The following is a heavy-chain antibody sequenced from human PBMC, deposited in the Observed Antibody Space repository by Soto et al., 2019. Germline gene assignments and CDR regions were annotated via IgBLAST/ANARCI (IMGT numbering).Heavy chain of an antibody. V-gene: IGHV3-30-3*01. J-gene: IGHJ4*02. CDR3: AREHIVVVTAISLFDY. D-gene: IGHD2-21*02. Sequence: VGSLRLSCAASGFTFSSYAMHWVRQAPGKGLEWVAVISYDGSNKYYADSVKGRFTISRDNSKNTLYLQMNSLRAEDTAVYYCAREHIVVVTAISLFDYWGQGTLVTVSS. CDR2: ISYDGSNK. CDR1: GFTFSSYA.